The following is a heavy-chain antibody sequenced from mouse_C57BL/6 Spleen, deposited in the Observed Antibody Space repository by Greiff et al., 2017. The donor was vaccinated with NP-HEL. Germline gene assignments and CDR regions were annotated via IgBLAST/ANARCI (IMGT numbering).Heavy chain of an antibody. Sequence: VQLQQPGAELVRPGTSVKLSCKASGYTFTSYWMHWVKQRPGQGLEWIGVIDPSDSYTNYNQKFKGKATLTVDTSSSTAYMQLSSLTSEDSAVYYCARGGWLGYWGQGTLVTVSA. V-gene: IGHV1-59*01. CDR2: IDPSDSYT. J-gene: IGHJ3*02. CDR3: ARGGWLGY. CDR1: GYTFTSYW.